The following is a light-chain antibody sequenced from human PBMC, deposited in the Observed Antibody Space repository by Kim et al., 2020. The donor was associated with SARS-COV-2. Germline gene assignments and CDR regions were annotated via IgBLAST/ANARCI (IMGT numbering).Light chain of an antibody. V-gene: IGLV2-14*03. Sequence: QSALNQPASVSGSPGQSITISCTGTSSDVGGYNYVSWYQQYPGKAPKLIIYDVFKRPSGVSNRFSGSKSGNTASLTISGLQAEDEAAYYCTSYRSSGYVFGTGTKVTVL. CDR1: SSDVGGYNY. J-gene: IGLJ1*01. CDR3: TSYRSSGYV. CDR2: DVF.